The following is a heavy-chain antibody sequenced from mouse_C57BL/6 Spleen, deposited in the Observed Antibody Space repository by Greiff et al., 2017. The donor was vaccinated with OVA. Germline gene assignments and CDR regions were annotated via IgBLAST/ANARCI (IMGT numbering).Heavy chain of an antibody. CDR3: AIVATDEDYFDY. J-gene: IGHJ2*01. CDR2: ISSGSSTI. CDR1: GFTFSDYG. Sequence: EVKLMESGGGLVKPGGSLKLSCAASGFTFSDYGMHWVRQAPEKGLEWVAYISSGSSTIYYADTVKGRFTISRDNAKNTLFLQMTSLRSEDTAMYYCAIVATDEDYFDYWGQGTTLTVSS. V-gene: IGHV5-17*01. D-gene: IGHD1-1*01.